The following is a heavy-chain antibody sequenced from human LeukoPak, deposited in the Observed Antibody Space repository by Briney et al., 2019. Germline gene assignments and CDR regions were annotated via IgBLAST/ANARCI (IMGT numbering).Heavy chain of an antibody. CDR2: IYPGDSDT. V-gene: IGHV5-51*01. J-gene: IGHJ5*02. Sequence: GESLKISCKGSGYSFTSYWIGWVRQMPGKGLEWVGIIYPGDSDTRYSPSFQGQVTISADKSISTAYLQWSSLKASDTAMYYCARSLRYCSSTSCYTNWFDPWGQGTLVTVSS. D-gene: IGHD2-2*02. CDR1: GYSFTSYW. CDR3: ARSLRYCSSTSCYTNWFDP.